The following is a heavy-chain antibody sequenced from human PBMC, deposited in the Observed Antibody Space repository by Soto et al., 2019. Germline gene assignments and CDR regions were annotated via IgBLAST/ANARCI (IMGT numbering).Heavy chain of an antibody. CDR1: GYTFTSYY. D-gene: IGHD3-10*01. CDR3: GRVRPERRGSGMYYSDYYYYYVMDV. J-gene: IGHJ6*02. Sequence: ASVKVSCKASGYTFTSYYMHWVRQAPGQGLEWMGIVNPSGGSTSYAQKFPARVTLTRDTSTSTVYMELSSLRSGDTAVYYWGRVRPERRGSGMYYSDYYYYYVMDVGGQGTGVTVPS. V-gene: IGHV1-46*01. CDR2: VNPSGGST.